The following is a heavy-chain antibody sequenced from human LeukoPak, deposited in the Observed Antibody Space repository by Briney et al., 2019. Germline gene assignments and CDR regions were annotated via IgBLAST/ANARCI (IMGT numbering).Heavy chain of an antibody. CDR1: GYSISSGFY. D-gene: IGHD6-19*01. CDR3: ARHRSGT. J-gene: IGHJ3*01. CDR2: IYHSGST. Sequence: SETLSLTCAVSGYSISSGFYWGWIRQPPGKGLEWIGSIYHSGSTYYNPSLKSRVTISVDTSKNQFSLKLSSVTAADTAVYYCARHRSGTWGQGTMVTVSS. V-gene: IGHV4-38-2*01.